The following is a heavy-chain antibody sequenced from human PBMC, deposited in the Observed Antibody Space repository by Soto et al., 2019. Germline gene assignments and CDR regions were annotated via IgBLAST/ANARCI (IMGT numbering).Heavy chain of an antibody. CDR1: GGTFSSYA. V-gene: IGHV1-69*12. D-gene: IGHD4-17*01. CDR3: ARSPMTTVTTHGYWYFDL. Sequence: QVQLVQSGAEVKKPGSSVKVSCKASGGTFSSYAISWVRQAPGQGLEWMGGIIPIFGTANYAQKFQGRVTITADESTSTAYMELSSLRSEDTAVYYCARSPMTTVTTHGYWYFDLWGRGTLVTVSS. J-gene: IGHJ2*01. CDR2: IIPIFGTA.